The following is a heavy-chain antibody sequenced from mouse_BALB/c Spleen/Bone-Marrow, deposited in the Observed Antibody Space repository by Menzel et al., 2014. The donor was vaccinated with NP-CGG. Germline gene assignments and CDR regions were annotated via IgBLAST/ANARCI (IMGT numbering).Heavy chain of an antibody. V-gene: IGHV1S135*01. CDR1: GYAFAVYN. CDR3: ARGMILYAMDY. J-gene: IGHJ4*01. Sequence: VQLQQSGPGLVKPGASVKMSCKASGYAFAVYNMYWVKQSHGKSLEWIGYNDPYNDATSYNQKFKGKATLTVDKSSSTAYMHLHILASEDSAVYYCARGMILYAMDYWGQRASATISS. D-gene: IGHD2-4*01. CDR2: NDPYNDAT.